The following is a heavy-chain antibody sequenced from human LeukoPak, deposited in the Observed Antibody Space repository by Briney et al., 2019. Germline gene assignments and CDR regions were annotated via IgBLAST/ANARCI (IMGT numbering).Heavy chain of an antibody. CDR3: ARDARPGYSSGWYPAN. Sequence: ASVKVSCKASGYTFTGYYMHWVRQAPGQGLEWMGWINPNSGGTNYAQKFQGRVTMTRDTSISTAYMELSRLRSDDTAVYYCARDARPGYSSGWYPANWGQGTLVTVFS. J-gene: IGHJ4*02. CDR2: INPNSGGT. CDR1: GYTFTGYY. V-gene: IGHV1-2*02. D-gene: IGHD6-19*01.